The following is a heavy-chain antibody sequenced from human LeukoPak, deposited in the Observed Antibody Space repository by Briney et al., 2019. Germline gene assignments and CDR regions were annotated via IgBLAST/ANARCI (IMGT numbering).Heavy chain of an antibody. J-gene: IGHJ4*02. V-gene: IGHV3-30*18. D-gene: IGHD2-2*01. CDR2: ISKDGSSK. CDR3: AKAAYCTSTSCHFSGYAQRPLDS. Sequence: PGGSLRLSCVASGFTFNTYGMHWVRQAPGKGLEWVAGISKDGSSKDYADSVKGRFTNSRDNSKNTTYLQMNSLRVGDTAVYYCAKAAYCTSTSCHFSGYAQRPLDSWGQGTLVTVSS. CDR1: GFTFNTYG.